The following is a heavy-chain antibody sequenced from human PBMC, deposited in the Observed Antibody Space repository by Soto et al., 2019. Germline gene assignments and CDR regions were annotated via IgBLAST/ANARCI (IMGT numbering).Heavy chain of an antibody. Sequence: GGSLRLSCAASGFTFSSNWLHWVRGVPGVGLVWVSRINTYGTRTSYVDSVKGRFTISRDNAKNTLYLQMNSLRVEDTALSYCARDGEGFWGQGTLVTVSS. CDR2: INTYGTRT. J-gene: IGHJ4*02. CDR1: GFTFSSNW. D-gene: IGHD2-21*01. V-gene: IGHV3-74*01. CDR3: ARDGEGF.